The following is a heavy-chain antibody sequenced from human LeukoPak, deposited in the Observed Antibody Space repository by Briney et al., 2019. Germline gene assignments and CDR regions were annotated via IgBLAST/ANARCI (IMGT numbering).Heavy chain of an antibody. Sequence: SETLSHTCTVSGGSISSYYWSWIRQPPGKGLEWIGHIYYSGSTNYNPSLKSRVTISVDTSKNQFSLKLSSVTAADTAVYYCARVPRDGYNFRRGDWFDPWGQGTLVTVSS. CDR1: GGSISSYY. D-gene: IGHD5-24*01. CDR2: IYYSGST. CDR3: ARVPRDGYNFRRGDWFDP. V-gene: IGHV4-59*01. J-gene: IGHJ5*02.